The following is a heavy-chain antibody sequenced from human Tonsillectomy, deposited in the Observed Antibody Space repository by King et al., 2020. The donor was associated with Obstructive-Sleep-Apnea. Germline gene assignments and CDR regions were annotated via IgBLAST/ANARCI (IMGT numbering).Heavy chain of an antibody. CDR3: ARGGGGDIVVVVAVTGYYYGMDV. J-gene: IGHJ6*02. V-gene: IGHV4-34*01. CDR2: IDHSGST. CDR1: GGSFSGYY. Sequence: VQLQQWGAGLLKPSETLSLTCAVYGGSFSGYYWSWIRQPPGKGLEWIGEIDHSGSTNYNPSLKSRVTISVDTSKNQFSLKLSSVTAADTAVYYWARGGGGDIVVVVAVTGYYYGMDVWGQGTTVTVSS. D-gene: IGHD2-15*01.